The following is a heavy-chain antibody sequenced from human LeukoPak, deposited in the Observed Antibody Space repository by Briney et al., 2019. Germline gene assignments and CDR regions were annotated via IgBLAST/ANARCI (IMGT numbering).Heavy chain of an antibody. J-gene: IGHJ4*02. CDR2: ISYDGSNK. V-gene: IGHV3-30-3*01. CDR1: GFTFSSYA. CDR3: AKDHRLGIGNPLDY. D-gene: IGHD6-19*01. Sequence: PGGSLRLSCAASGFTFSSYAMHWVRQAPGRGLEWVAVISYDGSNKYYADSVKGRFTTSRDNSKNTLYLQMNSLRAEDTAVYYCAKDHRLGIGNPLDYWGQGTLVTVSS.